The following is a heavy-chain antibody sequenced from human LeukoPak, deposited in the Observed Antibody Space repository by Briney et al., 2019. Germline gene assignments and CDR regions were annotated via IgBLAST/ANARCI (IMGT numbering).Heavy chain of an antibody. Sequence: ASVKVSCKASGYTFTSYGISWARQAPGQGLEWMGWISAYNGNTNYAQKLQGRVTMTTDTSTGTAYMELRSLRSDDTAVYYCARASSALVVVAATRGNWFDPWGQGTLVTVSS. J-gene: IGHJ5*02. CDR3: ARASSALVVVAATRGNWFDP. CDR1: GYTFTSYG. V-gene: IGHV1-18*04. CDR2: ISAYNGNT. D-gene: IGHD2-15*01.